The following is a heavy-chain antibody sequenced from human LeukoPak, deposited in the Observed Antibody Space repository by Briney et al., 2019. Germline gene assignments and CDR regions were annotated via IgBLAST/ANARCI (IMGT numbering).Heavy chain of an antibody. CDR1: GGTFSSYA. CDR3: ARDYSSSWYFDP. Sequence: ASVKVSCKASGGTFSSYAISWVGQAPGQGVEWMGGIIPIFGTANYAQKFQGRVTITADKSTSTAYMEPSSLRSEDTAVYYCARDYSSSWYFDPWGQGTLVTVSS. CDR2: IIPIFGTA. D-gene: IGHD6-13*01. J-gene: IGHJ4*02. V-gene: IGHV1-69*06.